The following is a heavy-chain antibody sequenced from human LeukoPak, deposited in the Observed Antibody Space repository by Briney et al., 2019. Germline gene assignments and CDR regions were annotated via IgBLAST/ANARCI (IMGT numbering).Heavy chain of an antibody. J-gene: IGHJ3*02. CDR3: ARTFRGGSTRRAFDI. CDR1: GASIGSSYYY. Sequence: SETLSLTCTVSGASIGSSYYYWGWIRQPPGKGLEWIGSFYHSGITYYNESLKSRLTMSLQTSNNQFFLKLSSVTAADTALYYCARTFRGGSTRRAFDIWGQGTMVTVSS. V-gene: IGHV4-39*07. CDR2: FYHSGIT. D-gene: IGHD1-26*01.